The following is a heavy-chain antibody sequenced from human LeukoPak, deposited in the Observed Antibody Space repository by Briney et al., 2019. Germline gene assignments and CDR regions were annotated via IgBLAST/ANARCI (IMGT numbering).Heavy chain of an antibody. CDR1: GYTLTELS. D-gene: IGHD2-2*01. J-gene: IGHJ4*02. CDR2: FDPEDGET. V-gene: IGHV1-24*01. CDR3: AREGSRYCSSTSCLDY. Sequence: ASVKVSCKVSGYTLTELSMHWVRQAPGKGLEWMGGFDPEDGETIYAQKFQGRVTMTEDTSTDTAYMELSSLRSEDTAMYYCAREGSRYCSSTSCLDYWGQGTLVTVSS.